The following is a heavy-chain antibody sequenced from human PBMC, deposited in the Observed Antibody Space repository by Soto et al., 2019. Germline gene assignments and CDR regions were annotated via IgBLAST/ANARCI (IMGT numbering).Heavy chain of an antibody. CDR1: GGSISSGGYY. Sequence: SETLSLTCTVSGGSISSGGYYWSWIRQHPGKGLEWIGYIYYSGSTYYNPSPKSRVTISVDTSKNQFSLKLSSVTAADTAVYYCARDKSGYGPATAFDIWGQGTMVTVPS. CDR3: ARDKSGYGPATAFDI. V-gene: IGHV4-31*03. D-gene: IGHD5-12*01. J-gene: IGHJ3*02. CDR2: IYYSGST.